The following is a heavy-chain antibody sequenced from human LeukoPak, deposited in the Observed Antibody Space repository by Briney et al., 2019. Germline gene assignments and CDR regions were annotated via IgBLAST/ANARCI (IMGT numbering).Heavy chain of an antibody. D-gene: IGHD5-24*01. J-gene: IGHJ4*02. CDR1: GFTFSSYV. CDR2: ISGSGDST. V-gene: IGHV3-23*01. Sequence: PGGSLRLSCAASGFTFSSYVMTWVRQAPGKGLEWVSVISGSGDSTYYADSVEGRFTISRDNSKNTLYLQMNSLRAEDTAVYYCAKSPRDGYNLFDYWGQGTLVTVSS. CDR3: AKSPRDGYNLFDY.